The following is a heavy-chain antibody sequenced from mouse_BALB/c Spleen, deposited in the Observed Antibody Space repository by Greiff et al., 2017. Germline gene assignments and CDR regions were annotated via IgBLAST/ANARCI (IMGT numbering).Heavy chain of an antibody. D-gene: IGHD2-10*02. J-gene: IGHJ3*01. CDR1: GFNIKDTY. CDR2: IDPANGNT. CDR3: ARSGEYGNWFAY. Sequence: VQLQQSGAELVKPGASVKLSCTASGFNIKDTYMPWVKQRPEQGLEWIGRIDPANGNTKYDPKFQGKATITADTSSNTAYLQLSSLTSEDTAVYYCARSGEYGNWFAYWGQGTLVTVSA. V-gene: IGHV14-3*02.